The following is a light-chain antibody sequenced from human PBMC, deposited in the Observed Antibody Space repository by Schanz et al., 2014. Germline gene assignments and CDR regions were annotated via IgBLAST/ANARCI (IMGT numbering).Light chain of an antibody. CDR3: QQYGDSRT. J-gene: IGKJ1*01. V-gene: IGKV3-15*01. CDR2: GAS. Sequence: EIVMTQSPATLSVSPGERATLSCRASQSVSSKLAWYQQKPGQAPRLVIYGASTRATGIPARFSGSGSGTDFTLTISRLEPEDFAVYCCQQYGDSRTFGQGTKVEV. CDR1: QSVSSK.